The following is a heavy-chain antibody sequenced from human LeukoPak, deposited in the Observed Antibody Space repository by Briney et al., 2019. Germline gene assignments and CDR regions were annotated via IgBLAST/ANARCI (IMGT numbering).Heavy chain of an antibody. V-gene: IGHV3-30-3*01. D-gene: IGHD5-18*01. CDR3: ARGPGLAMGKGYFDY. Sequence: GESLKISCAASGFSFSDYAMHWVRQAPAKGLEWVAATSHNEGNRYYADSVKGRFTVSRDNSRNTLYLEVNSLRTDDTAVYFCARGPGLAMGKGYFDYCGQGTPVTVSS. J-gene: IGHJ4*02. CDR1: GFSFSDYA. CDR2: TSHNEGNR.